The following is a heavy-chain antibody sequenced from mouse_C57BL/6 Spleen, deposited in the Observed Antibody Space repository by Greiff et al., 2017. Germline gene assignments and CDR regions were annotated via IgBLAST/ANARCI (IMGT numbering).Heavy chain of an antibody. Sequence: QVQLQQSGAELVRPGTSVKVSCKASGYAFTNYLIEWVKQRPGQGLEWIGVINPGSGGTNYNEKFKGKATLTADKSSSTAYMQLSSLTSEDSAVYFCARELDGYYNYWGQGTTLTVSS. CDR1: GYAFTNYL. J-gene: IGHJ2*01. D-gene: IGHD2-3*01. CDR3: ARELDGYYNY. V-gene: IGHV1-54*01. CDR2: INPGSGGT.